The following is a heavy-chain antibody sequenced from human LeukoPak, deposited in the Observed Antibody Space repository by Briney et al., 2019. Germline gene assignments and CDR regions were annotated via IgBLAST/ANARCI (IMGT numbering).Heavy chain of an antibody. J-gene: IGHJ4*02. CDR3: ARSYFSSGWTPPFGY. D-gene: IGHD6-19*01. Sequence: GGSLRLSCAASGFTFSSYSMNWVRQAPGKGLEWVSSISSSSSYIYYADSVKGRFTISRDNAKNSLYLQMNSLRAEGTAGYLCARSYFSSGWTPPFGYWGQGTLVTGSS. CDR1: GFTFSSYS. CDR2: ISSSSSYI. V-gene: IGHV3-21*04.